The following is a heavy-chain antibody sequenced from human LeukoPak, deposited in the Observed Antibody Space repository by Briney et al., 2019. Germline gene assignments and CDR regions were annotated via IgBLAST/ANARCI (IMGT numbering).Heavy chain of an antibody. CDR3: AKDRLYYYDSSGYGGFDL. J-gene: IGHJ2*01. CDR2: ISSSSSYI. V-gene: IGHV3-21*04. CDR1: GFTFSSYS. D-gene: IGHD3-22*01. Sequence: GGSLRLSCAASGFTFSSYSMNWVRQAPGKGLEWVSSISSSSSYIYYADSVKGRFTISRDNSKNTLYLQMNSLRAEDTAVYYCAKDRLYYYDSSGYGGFDLWGRGTLVTVSS.